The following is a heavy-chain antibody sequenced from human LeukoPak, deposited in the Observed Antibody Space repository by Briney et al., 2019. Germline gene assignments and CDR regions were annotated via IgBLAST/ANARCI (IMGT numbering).Heavy chain of an antibody. D-gene: IGHD3-16*01. V-gene: IGHV3-23*01. Sequence: GSLRLSCVGSGFTSIAYALTWARQAPGKGLEWVSGISGGGVTTYYADSVKGRFTISRDNSKNTLYLQMNSLRTDDTAIYYCARNQQLGGHSYYYYGMDVWGQGTTVTVSS. CDR3: ARNQQLGGHSYYYYGMDV. CDR2: ISGGGVTT. CDR1: GFTSIAYA. J-gene: IGHJ6*02.